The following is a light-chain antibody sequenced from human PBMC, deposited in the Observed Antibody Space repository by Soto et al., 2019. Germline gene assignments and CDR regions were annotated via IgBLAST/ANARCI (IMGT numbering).Light chain of an antibody. CDR3: QQFGSSLPIT. CDR1: QTITSNF. CDR2: GAS. V-gene: IGKV3-20*01. J-gene: IGKJ5*01. Sequence: EIVLTQSPGTLSLSPGDGATLSCGAIQTITSNFLAWYQLKPAQAPRLLIYGASSRATGIPDRFTGSGSGTDFTLTITRLEPEDFAVYYCQQFGSSLPITFGQGTRLEIK.